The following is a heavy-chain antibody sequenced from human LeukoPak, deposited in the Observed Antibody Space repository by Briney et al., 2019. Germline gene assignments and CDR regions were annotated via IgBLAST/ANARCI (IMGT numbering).Heavy chain of an antibody. V-gene: IGHV3-30*18. J-gene: IGHJ4*02. CDR2: ISYDGSNK. Sequence: PGRSLRLSCAASGFTFSSYGMHWVRQAPGKGLEWVAVISYDGSNKYYADSVKGRFTVSRDNSKNTLYLQMNSLRAEDTAVYYCAKDLLRFLEWLFPDYWGQGTLVTVSS. CDR3: AKDLLRFLEWLFPDY. D-gene: IGHD3-3*01. CDR1: GFTFSSYG.